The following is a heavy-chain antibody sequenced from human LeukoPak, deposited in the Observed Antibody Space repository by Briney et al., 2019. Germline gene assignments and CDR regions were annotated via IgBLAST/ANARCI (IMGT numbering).Heavy chain of an antibody. J-gene: IGHJ4*02. V-gene: IGHV4-59*01. CDR2: IYYSGST. CDR3: ARKRGSGSNDY. D-gene: IGHD3-10*01. CDR1: GGSISSYY. Sequence: SETLSLTCTVSGGSISSYYWSWIRQPPGKGLEWIGYIYYSGSTNYNPSLKSRVTISVDTSKNQFSLKLSSVTAADTAVYYCARKRGSGSNDYWGQGTLVTVSS.